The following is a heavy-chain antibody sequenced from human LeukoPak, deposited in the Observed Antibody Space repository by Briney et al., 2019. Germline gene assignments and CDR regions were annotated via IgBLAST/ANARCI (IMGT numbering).Heavy chain of an antibody. Sequence: GGSLRLSCAASGFSFSTNDMHWVRQAPGKGLEWVAVISYDGSKKFYADSVKGRFSISRDNSKNTLYLQMTSLRPEDTAAYYCAKDFGPRVDAFDIWGQGTMVTVSS. J-gene: IGHJ3*02. CDR3: AKDFGPRVDAFDI. CDR2: ISYDGSKK. D-gene: IGHD3-10*01. V-gene: IGHV3-30*18. CDR1: GFSFSTND.